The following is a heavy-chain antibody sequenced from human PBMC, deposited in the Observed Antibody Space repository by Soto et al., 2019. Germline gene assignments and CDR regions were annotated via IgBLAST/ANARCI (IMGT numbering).Heavy chain of an antibody. Sequence: SETLSLTYTVAGGSSIDHYWSWIRQPPGKGLEWIGYIYYSGSTNYNPSLKSRVTISVDTSKNQFSLKLSSVTAADTAVYYCARESYYYDSSGGKSLGFDYCGQGTLVTGSS. CDR2: IYYSGST. V-gene: IGHV4-59*11. J-gene: IGHJ4*02. CDR1: GGSSIDHY. CDR3: ARESYYYDSSGGKSLGFDY. D-gene: IGHD3-22*01.